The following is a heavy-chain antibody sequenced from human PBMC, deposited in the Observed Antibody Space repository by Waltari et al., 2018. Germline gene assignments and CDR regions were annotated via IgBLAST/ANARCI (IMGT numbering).Heavy chain of an antibody. Sequence: QLQLQESGPGLVKPSETLSLTCTVSGGSISSSSYYWGWIRQPPGKGLEWIGSIYYSGSTYYNPSLKSRVTISVDTSKNQFSLKLSSVTAADTAVYYCARRGQQPYFHYWGRGTLVTVSS. CDR3: ARRGQQPYFHY. V-gene: IGHV4-39*01. CDR2: IYYSGST. D-gene: IGHD6-13*01. J-gene: IGHJ2*01. CDR1: GGSISSSSYY.